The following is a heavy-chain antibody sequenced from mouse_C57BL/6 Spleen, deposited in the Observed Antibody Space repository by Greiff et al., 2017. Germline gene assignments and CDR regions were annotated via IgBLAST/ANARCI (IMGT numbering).Heavy chain of an antibody. J-gene: IGHJ4*01. Sequence: LLESGPELVKPGASVKISCTASGFAFSSSWMNWVQQRPGKGLEWIGRIYPGDGDTNYHGKFKGKAKLSSDKSSSTAYMQLSSLTSEDSAVYFCARGEGYAMDYWGQGTSVTVSS. CDR2: IYPGDGDT. CDR1: GFAFSSSW. V-gene: IGHV1-82*01. CDR3: ARGEGYAMDY.